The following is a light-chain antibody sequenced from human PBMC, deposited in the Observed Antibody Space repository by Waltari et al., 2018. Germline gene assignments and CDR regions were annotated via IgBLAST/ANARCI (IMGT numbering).Light chain of an antibody. CDR1: QGVSRF. CDR2: DAS. Sequence: EIMLTQSPGTLSLSPGERATLSCRDSQGVSRFLAWYQQKPGQAPRPLIYDASSRATGIPDRFSGSGSGTDFSLTISRLEPEDIAVYYCQKYGSLPATFGQGTKVEIK. CDR3: QKYGSLPAT. V-gene: IGKV3-20*01. J-gene: IGKJ1*01.